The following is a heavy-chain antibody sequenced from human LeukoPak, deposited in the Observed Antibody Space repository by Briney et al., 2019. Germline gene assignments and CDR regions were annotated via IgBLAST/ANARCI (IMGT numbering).Heavy chain of an antibody. V-gene: IGHV3-73*01. Sequence: GGSLRLSCAASGFTFSSYEMNWVRQASGKGLEWVGRIRSNYATTYAASVKGRFTLSRDDLKNTAYLQMNSLKTEDTAVYYCTRHSGMLPPDLWGRGTLVTVSS. CDR3: TRHSGMLPPDL. J-gene: IGHJ2*01. CDR1: GFTFSSYE. D-gene: IGHD2-15*01. CDR2: IRSNYAT.